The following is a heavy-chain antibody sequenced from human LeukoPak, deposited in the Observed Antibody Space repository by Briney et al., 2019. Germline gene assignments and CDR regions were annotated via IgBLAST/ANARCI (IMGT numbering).Heavy chain of an antibody. Sequence: PSETLSLTCTVSGGSISSYYWGWIRQPPGKGLEWIGNIYYSESTYYSPSLKSRVTISVDTSKNLFSLKLSSVTAADTAVYYCARHLFSGGWYHVDSWGQGTLVTVSS. J-gene: IGHJ4*02. CDR3: ARHLFSGGWYHVDS. CDR1: GGSISSYY. D-gene: IGHD6-19*01. V-gene: IGHV4-39*01. CDR2: IYYSEST.